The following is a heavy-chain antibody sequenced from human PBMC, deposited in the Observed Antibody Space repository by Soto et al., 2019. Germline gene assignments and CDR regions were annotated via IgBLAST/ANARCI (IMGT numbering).Heavy chain of an antibody. D-gene: IGHD6-6*01. CDR3: ASGFRSAARPLGRSNRVRPFDY. CDR1: GGNFKNYA. J-gene: IGHJ4*02. CDR2: IITILGTS. Sequence: QVQLVQPGAEVKKPGSSMKISCKASGGNFKNYAFSWVRQAPGQGLEWMGWIITILGTSNYAQKFQGRVTTSADDSRSTVYMVRSTLTFEDAAVHYCASGFRSAARPLGRSNRVRPFDYWCQGTLITVSS. V-gene: IGHV1-69*01.